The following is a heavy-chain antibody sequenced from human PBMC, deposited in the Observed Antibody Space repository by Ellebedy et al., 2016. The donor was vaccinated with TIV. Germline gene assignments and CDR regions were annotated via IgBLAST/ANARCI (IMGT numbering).Heavy chain of an antibody. CDR2: IKPDGSGT. CDR1: GFTFSTYA. J-gene: IGHJ3*02. CDR3: ARDNTNPRSAFDI. Sequence: GESLKISCVGSGFTFSTYAMNWVRQAPGKGLEWVANIKPDGSGTYYLDSVEGRFTISRDNAKNSLYLQMNSLRTEDSAMYYCARDNTNPRSAFDIWGQGTMVTVSS. V-gene: IGHV3-7*03.